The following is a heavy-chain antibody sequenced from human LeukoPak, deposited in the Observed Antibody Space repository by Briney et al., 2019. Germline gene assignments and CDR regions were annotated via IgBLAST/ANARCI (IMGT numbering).Heavy chain of an antibody. CDR3: ARGKAPLKTMIRAFDI. CDR2: IYTSGST. CDR1: GGSISSYY. J-gene: IGHJ3*02. V-gene: IGHV4-4*07. D-gene: IGHD3-10*01. Sequence: SETLSLTCTVSGGSISSYYWSWIRQPAGKGLEWIGRIYTSGSTNYNPSLKSRVTISVDRSKNQFSLKLSSVTAADTAVYYCARGKAPLKTMIRAFDIWGQGTMVTVSS.